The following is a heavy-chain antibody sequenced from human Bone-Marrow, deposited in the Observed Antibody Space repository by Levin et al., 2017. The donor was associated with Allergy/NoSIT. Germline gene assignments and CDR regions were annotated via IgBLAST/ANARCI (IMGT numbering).Heavy chain of an antibody. V-gene: IGHV3-23*01. D-gene: IGHD2-2*01. CDR3: AKAKLECSSTSCYYAQDYYYDGMDV. J-gene: IGHJ6*02. CDR1: GFTFSSYA. Sequence: GASVKVSCAASGFTFSSYAMSWVRQAPGKGLEWVSAISGSGGSTYYADSVKGRFTISRDNSKNTLYLQMNSLRAEDTAVYYCAKAKLECSSTSCYYAQDYYYDGMDVWGQGTTVTVSS. CDR2: ISGSGGST.